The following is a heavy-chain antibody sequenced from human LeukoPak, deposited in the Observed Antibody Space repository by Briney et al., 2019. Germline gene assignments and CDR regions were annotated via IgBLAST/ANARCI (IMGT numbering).Heavy chain of an antibody. CDR2: IYYSGST. CDR3: ARGTPYYDSSESAFDI. Sequence: SETLSLTCTVSGGSISSGGYYWSWIRQHPGKGLEWIGYIYYSGSTYYNPSLKSRVTISVDTSKNQFSLKLSSVTAADTAVYYCARGTPYYDSSESAFDIWGQGTMVTVSS. D-gene: IGHD3-22*01. CDR1: GGSISSGGYY. V-gene: IGHV4-31*03. J-gene: IGHJ3*02.